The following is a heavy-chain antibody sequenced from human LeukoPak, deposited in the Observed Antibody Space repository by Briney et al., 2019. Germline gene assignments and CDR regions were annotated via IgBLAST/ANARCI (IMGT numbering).Heavy chain of an antibody. V-gene: IGHV3-23*01. CDR3: AKSRSSSSTSCYNY. CDR1: GFPFSSYA. D-gene: IGHD2-2*02. Sequence: GGSLRLSCAASGFPFSSYAMNWVRQAPGKGLEWVSAISGSGASTYYADSVKDRFTLSRDDSKNTLYLQMNSLRAEDAAVYYCAKSRSSSSTSCYNYWGQGTLVTVSS. CDR2: ISGSGAST. J-gene: IGHJ4*02.